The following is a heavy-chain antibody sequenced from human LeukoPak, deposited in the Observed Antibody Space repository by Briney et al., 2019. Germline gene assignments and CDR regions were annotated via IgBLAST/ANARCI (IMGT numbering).Heavy chain of an antibody. CDR3: TTGGYGGQFDY. J-gene: IGHJ4*02. D-gene: IGHD5-12*01. Sequence: GGSLRLSCAASGFTVSSNYMTWVRQAPGQGLEWVSVIYFGGTTYYADSVKGRFTISRDNSKNTVYLQMNSLRVEDTAVYYCTTGGYGGQFDYWGQGTLVTVSS. CDR1: GFTVSSNY. V-gene: IGHV3-53*01. CDR2: IYFGGTT.